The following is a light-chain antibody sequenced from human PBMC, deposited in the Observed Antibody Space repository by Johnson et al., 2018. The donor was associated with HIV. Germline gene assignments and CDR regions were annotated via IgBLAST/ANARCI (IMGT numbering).Light chain of an antibody. CDR1: SSNIGNNY. CDR3: GTWGSILRVSF. V-gene: IGLV1-51*01. CDR2: DNN. Sequence: QPVLTQPPSVSAAPGQNVTISCSGSSSNIGNNYVSWYQQLPGTAPKLLIYDNNKRPSGIPDRFSGSESGSSATLGITGLQPGDEADYYCGTWGSILRVSFVGTGTKVTVL. J-gene: IGLJ1*01.